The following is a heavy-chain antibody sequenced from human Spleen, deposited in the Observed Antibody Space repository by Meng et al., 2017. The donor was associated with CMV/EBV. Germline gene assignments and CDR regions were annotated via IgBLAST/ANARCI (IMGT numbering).Heavy chain of an antibody. D-gene: IGHD7-27*01. CDR1: GFTFSSYS. Sequence: GGSLRLSCAASGFTFSSYSMNWVRQAQGKGLEWVANIKQDGSEKYYVDSVKGRFTISRDNAKNSLYLQMNSLRAEDTAVYYCARDVSGAFDYWGQGTLVTVSS. CDR3: ARDVSGAFDY. J-gene: IGHJ4*02. CDR2: IKQDGSEK. V-gene: IGHV3-7*01.